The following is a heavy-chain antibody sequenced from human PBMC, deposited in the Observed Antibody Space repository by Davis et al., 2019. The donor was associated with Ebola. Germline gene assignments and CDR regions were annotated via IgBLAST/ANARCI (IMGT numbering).Heavy chain of an antibody. J-gene: IGHJ6*02. Sequence: ASVKVSCKASGGTFSSYAISWVRQAPGQGLEWMGWINAGNGNTKYSKKFQGRVTITRDTSASTAYMELSSLRSEDTAVYYCARGGVGGQYQLLRYYYGMDVWGQGTTVTVSS. CDR1: GGTFSSYA. CDR3: ARGGVGGQYQLLRYYYGMDV. D-gene: IGHD2-2*01. CDR2: INAGNGNT. V-gene: IGHV1-3*01.